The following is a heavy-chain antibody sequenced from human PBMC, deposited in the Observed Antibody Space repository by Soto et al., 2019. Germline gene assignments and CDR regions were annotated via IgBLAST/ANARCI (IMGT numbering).Heavy chain of an antibody. CDR2: ISYDGSNK. Sequence: VQLVESGGGVVQPGRSLRLSCAASGFTFSYYAMHWVRQAPGKGLEWVAVISYDGSNKYYANSVKGRFTISRDNSKNTLYLQLNSLRADDTAVYYCAKLSGDGDPTWWGQGTLVTVSS. CDR3: AKLSGDGDPTW. V-gene: IGHV3-30*18. D-gene: IGHD4-17*01. CDR1: GFTFSYYA. J-gene: IGHJ4*02.